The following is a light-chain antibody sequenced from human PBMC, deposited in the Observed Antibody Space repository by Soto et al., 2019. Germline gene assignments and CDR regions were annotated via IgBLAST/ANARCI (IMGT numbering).Light chain of an antibody. Sequence: DIVLTQSPGTLSLSPGERATLSCRASQSVSSSYLAWYQQKPGQAPRPLIYGASSRAIGIPDRFSGSGSGTDFTLTISRLETEDFAVYYCQQYGRSPWTFGQGTKVEIK. CDR3: QQYGRSPWT. CDR1: QSVSSSY. V-gene: IGKV3-20*01. CDR2: GAS. J-gene: IGKJ1*01.